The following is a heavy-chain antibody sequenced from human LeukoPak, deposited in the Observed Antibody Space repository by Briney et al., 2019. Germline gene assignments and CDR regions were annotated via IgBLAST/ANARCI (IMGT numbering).Heavy chain of an antibody. J-gene: IGHJ5*02. Sequence: GGSLRLSCAASGFTFSNAWMSWVRQALGKGLEWVGRIKSKTDGGTTGYAAPVKGRFTISRDDSKNTLYLQMNSLKTEDTAVYYCTTESIFWYNWFDPWGQGTLVTVSS. CDR1: GFTFSNAW. CDR2: IKSKTDGGTT. V-gene: IGHV3-15*01. D-gene: IGHD3-9*01. CDR3: TTESIFWYNWFDP.